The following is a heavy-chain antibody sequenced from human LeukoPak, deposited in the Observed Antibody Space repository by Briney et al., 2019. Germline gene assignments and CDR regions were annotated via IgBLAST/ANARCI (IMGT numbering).Heavy chain of an antibody. V-gene: IGHV1-8*03. CDR3: ARGYDSSGYYYSYYYYYYMDV. J-gene: IGHJ6*03. D-gene: IGHD3-22*01. Sequence: ASVNVSSKASAYTFTSYDINWVRQATGQGLEWLGWMNPNSGNTGYAQKFQGRVTITRNTSISTAYMELGSLRSEYTGVYYCARGYDSSGYYYSYYYYYYMDVLGKGTTVSVCS. CDR1: AYTFTSYD. CDR2: MNPNSGNT.